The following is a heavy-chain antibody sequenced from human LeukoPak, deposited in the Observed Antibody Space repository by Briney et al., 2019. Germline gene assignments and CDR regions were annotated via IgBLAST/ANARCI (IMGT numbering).Heavy chain of an antibody. V-gene: IGHV3-30*04. D-gene: IGHD6-19*01. CDR2: IHYDGSNK. CDR3: ARDIAVAGTYWYFDL. CDR1: GFTFSSYA. Sequence: GGSLRLSCAASGFTFSSYAMHWVRQAPGKGLDWVAFIHYDGSNKYYADSVKGRFTISRDDSKNTLYLQMNSLRAEDTAVYYCARDIAVAGTYWYFDLWGRGTLVTVSS. J-gene: IGHJ2*01.